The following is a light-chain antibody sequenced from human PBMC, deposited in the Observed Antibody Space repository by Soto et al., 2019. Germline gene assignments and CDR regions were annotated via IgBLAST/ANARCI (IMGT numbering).Light chain of an antibody. V-gene: IGKV1-33*01. J-gene: IGKJ5*01. CDR1: QDISNY. CDR2: DAS. Sequence: DIQMTQSPSSRSASVGDRVTITCQASQDISNYLNWYQQKPGKAPKLLIYDASNLETGVPSRFSGSGSGTDFTFTISSLQPEDIATYYCQQYDNLLSITFGQGTRLEIK. CDR3: QQYDNLLSIT.